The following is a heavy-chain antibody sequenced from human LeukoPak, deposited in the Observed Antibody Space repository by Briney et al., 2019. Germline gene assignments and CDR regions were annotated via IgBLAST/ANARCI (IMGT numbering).Heavy chain of an antibody. D-gene: IGHD2-15*01. CDR2: ISSGGSTT. V-gene: IGHV3-48*02. CDR1: GFTFSSYS. J-gene: IGHJ6*02. CDR3: ARDLRSGNDNNGMDV. Sequence: GGSLRLSCAASGFTFSSYSMNWVRQAPGRGLEWVSYISSGGSTTYYADSVKGRFTMSRDNAKKSLSLQMNRLRDEDTAVYFCARDLRSGNDNNGMDVWGQGTTVTVSS.